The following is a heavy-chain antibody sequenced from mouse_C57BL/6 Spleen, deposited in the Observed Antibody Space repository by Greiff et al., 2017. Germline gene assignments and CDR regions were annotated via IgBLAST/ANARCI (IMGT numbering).Heavy chain of an antibody. V-gene: IGHV1-82*01. D-gene: IGHD2-5*01. J-gene: IGHJ2*01. CDR3: ARWAYSNSCDY. CDR1: GYAFSSSW. CDR2: IYPGDGDT. Sequence: VQLQQSGPELVKPGASVKISCKASGYAFSSSWMNWVKQRPGKGLEWIGRIYPGDGDTNYNGKFKGKATLTADKSSSTAYMQLSSLTSEDSAVYFCARWAYSNSCDYWGQGTTLTVSS.